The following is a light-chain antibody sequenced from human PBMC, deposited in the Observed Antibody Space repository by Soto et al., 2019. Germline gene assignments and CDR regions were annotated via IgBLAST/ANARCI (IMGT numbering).Light chain of an antibody. J-gene: IGKJ1*01. V-gene: IGKV3-11*01. CDR2: DAS. CDR3: QQRNSWPRS. Sequence: EIVLTQSPATLSLSPGERATLSCSASQSVSSYLAWYQQKPGQAPRLLIYDASNRASGIPARFSGSGSGTDFTLTISSLEPEDFAVYYCQQRNSWPRSFGQGTKVEIK. CDR1: QSVSSY.